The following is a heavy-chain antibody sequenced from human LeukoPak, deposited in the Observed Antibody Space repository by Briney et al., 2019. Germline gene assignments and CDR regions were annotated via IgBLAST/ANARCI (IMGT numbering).Heavy chain of an antibody. D-gene: IGHD5-18*01. CDR1: GFTFSSYW. Sequence: GGSLRLSCAASGFTFSSYWMSWVRQAPGKGLEWVANIKQDGSEKYYVDSVKGRFTISRDNAKNSRYLQMNSLRAEDTAVYYCATKGYSYAKGYWGQGTLATVSS. J-gene: IGHJ4*02. CDR2: IKQDGSEK. V-gene: IGHV3-7*01. CDR3: ATKGYSYAKGY.